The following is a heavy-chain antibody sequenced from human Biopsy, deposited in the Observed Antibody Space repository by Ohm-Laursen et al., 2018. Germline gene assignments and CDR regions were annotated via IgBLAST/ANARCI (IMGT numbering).Heavy chain of an antibody. J-gene: IGHJ6*02. CDR1: GGSISSDY. Sequence: TLSLTCTVSGGSISSDYWSWIRQPAGKGLEWIGRIYSSGSTNYNPSLKSRVTISVDTSKNQFSLRLNSVTAADTAVYYCARATNSTGWPYYYFYGMDVWGQGTTVTVSS. CDR2: IYSSGST. D-gene: IGHD2/OR15-2a*01. CDR3: ARATNSTGWPYYYFYGMDV. V-gene: IGHV4-4*07.